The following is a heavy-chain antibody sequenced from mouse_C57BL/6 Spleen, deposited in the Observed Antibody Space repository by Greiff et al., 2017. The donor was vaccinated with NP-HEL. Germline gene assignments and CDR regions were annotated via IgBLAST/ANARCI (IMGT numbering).Heavy chain of an antibody. CDR1: GFSLTSYA. V-gene: IGHV2-9-1*01. CDR3: ARNGDYYGSSSYYFDL. Sequence: QVQLKESGPGLVAPSQSLSITCTVSGFSLTSYAISWVRQPPGKGLAWLGVIGTGGGTNYNSALKSRLSISKENSESQVFLKMISLQTDDTARYYCARNGDYYGSSSYYFDLWGQGTTLTLSS. CDR2: IGTGGGT. J-gene: IGHJ2*01. D-gene: IGHD1-1*01.